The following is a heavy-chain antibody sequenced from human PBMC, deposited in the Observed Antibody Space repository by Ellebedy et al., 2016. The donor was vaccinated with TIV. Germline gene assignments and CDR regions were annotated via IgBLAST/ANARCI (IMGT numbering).Heavy chain of an antibody. Sequence: MPSETLSLTCTVSGGSISSYYWSWIRQPPGKGLEWIGYIYYSGSTNYNPSLKSRVTISVDTSKNQFSLKLSSVNAADTAVYYCARNSREGRRELLGPFDPWGQGTLVTVSS. J-gene: IGHJ5*02. D-gene: IGHD1-26*01. CDR2: IYYSGST. CDR1: GGSISSYY. V-gene: IGHV4-59*01. CDR3: ARNSREGRRELLGPFDP.